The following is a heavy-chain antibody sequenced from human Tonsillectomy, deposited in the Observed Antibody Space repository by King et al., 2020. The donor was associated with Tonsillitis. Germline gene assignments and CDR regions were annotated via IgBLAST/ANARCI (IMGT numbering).Heavy chain of an antibody. CDR2: IWDDGSNK. Sequence: VQLVESGGGVVQPGRSLRLSCAASGFTFSSYGMHWVRQAPGKGLEWVAVIWDDGSNKYYADSVKGRFTISRDNSKNTLYLQMNSLRAEDTAVYYCARDYYYDSSGDAFDIWGQGTMVTVSS. V-gene: IGHV3-33*08. D-gene: IGHD3-22*01. CDR3: ARDYYYDSSGDAFDI. CDR1: GFTFSSYG. J-gene: IGHJ3*02.